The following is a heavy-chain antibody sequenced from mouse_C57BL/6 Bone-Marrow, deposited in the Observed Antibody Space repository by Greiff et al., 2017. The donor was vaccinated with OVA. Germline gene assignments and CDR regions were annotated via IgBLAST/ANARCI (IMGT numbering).Heavy chain of an antibody. V-gene: IGHV1-69*01. CDR3: ARDSRFAY. CDR2: IDPSDSYT. J-gene: IGHJ3*01. CDR1: GYTFTSYW. Sequence: QVQLQQPGAELVMPGASVKLSCKASGYTFTSYWMHWVKQRPGQGLEWIGEIDPSDSYTNYNQKFKGKSTLTVDKSSSTAYMQLSSLTSEDSAFYYCARDSRFAYWGQGTLVTVSA.